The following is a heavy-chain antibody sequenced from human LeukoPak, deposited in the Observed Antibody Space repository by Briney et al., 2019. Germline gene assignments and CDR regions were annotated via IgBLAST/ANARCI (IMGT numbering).Heavy chain of an antibody. CDR3: ARGPLKYSSHRRGFDY. D-gene: IGHD6-13*01. CDR2: INHSGST. J-gene: IGHJ4*02. CDR1: GGSISSNSYY. V-gene: IGHV4-39*07. Sequence: SETLSLTCAVSGGSISSNSYYWSWIRQPPGKGLEWIGEINHSGSTNYNPSLKSRVTISVDTSKNQFSLKLSSVTAADTAVYYCARGPLKYSSHRRGFDYWGQGTLVTVSS.